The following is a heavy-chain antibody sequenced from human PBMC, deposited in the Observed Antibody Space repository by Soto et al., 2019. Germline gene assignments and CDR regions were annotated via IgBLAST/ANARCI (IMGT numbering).Heavy chain of an antibody. CDR2: IAGTSYYA. D-gene: IGHD1-26*01. CDR1: GFTFSDYY. CDR3: ARAKSSGRDDAFDI. V-gene: IGHV3-11*05. J-gene: IGHJ3*02. Sequence: QVQLVESGGGLVEPGGSLRLSCGAAGFTFSDYYMTGIRQSPGKGLEWVSYIAGTSYYANYADSVKGRFIISRDNAKRSLYLQMKSLRAEDTAVYYCARAKSSGRDDAFDIWGQGTVVTVSS.